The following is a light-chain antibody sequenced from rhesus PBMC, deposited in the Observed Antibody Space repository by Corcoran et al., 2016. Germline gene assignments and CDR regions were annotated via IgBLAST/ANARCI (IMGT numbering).Light chain of an antibody. J-gene: IGKJ2*01. CDR2: PAT. CDR1: QDIRTW. V-gene: IGKV1-19*01. CDR3: QQYDDLPYT. Sequence: DIQMTQSPSSLSASVGDKVTITCHASQDIRTWLAWYQQKPGKAPKPLNYPATSLQSGVQSRFSGSGSGADYTLTLNSLQPEDFAIYYCQQYDDLPYTFGLGTKVEIK.